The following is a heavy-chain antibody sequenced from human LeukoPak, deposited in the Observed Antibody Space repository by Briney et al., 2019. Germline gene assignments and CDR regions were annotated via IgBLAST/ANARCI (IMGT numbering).Heavy chain of an antibody. CDR3: ARDGNGDYAGDPPEY. J-gene: IGHJ4*02. D-gene: IGHD4-17*01. Sequence: GASVKVSCKASGGTFSSYTISWVRQAPGQGLEWMGRIIPILGIANYAQKFQGRVTITADKSTSTAYMELSSLRSEDTAVYYCARDGNGDYAGDPPEYWGQGTLVTVSS. V-gene: IGHV1-69*04. CDR2: IIPILGIA. CDR1: GGTFSSYT.